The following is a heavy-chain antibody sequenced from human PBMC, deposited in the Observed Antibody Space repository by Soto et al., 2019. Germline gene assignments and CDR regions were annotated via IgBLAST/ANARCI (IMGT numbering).Heavy chain of an antibody. D-gene: IGHD3-16*01. CDR3: AKDRVESGLGEIDY. J-gene: IGHJ4*02. CDR1: GFSFSNNG. Sequence: QVQLVESGGGVVQPGRSLRLSSAASGFSFSNNGMHWVRQAPGKGLEWVAIISYDGSKKYYADSVKGRFTISRDNSKNTLYLQMNSLRVEDTAIYYCAKDRVESGLGEIDYWGQGTLVTVSS. CDR2: ISYDGSKK. V-gene: IGHV3-30*18.